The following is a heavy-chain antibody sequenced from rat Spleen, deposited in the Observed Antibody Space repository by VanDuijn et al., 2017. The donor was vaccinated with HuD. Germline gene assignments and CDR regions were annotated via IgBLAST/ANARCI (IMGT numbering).Heavy chain of an antibody. J-gene: IGHJ3*01. V-gene: IGHV5-20*01. CDR1: GFTFNNYD. CDR3: TRDLYLGFTY. D-gene: IGHD2-1*01. CDR2: LSYDNYNT. Sequence: EVQLVESGGGLVQPGRSLKLSCEVSGFTFNNYDMAWIRQAPTKGLEWVATLSYDNYNTYYRDSVKGRFTISRNNAQSTLYLQMHSLRSEDTATYYCTRDLYLGFTYWGQGTLVTVSS.